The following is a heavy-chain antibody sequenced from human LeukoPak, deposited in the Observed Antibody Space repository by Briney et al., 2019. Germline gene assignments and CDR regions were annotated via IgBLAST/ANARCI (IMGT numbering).Heavy chain of an antibody. J-gene: IGHJ4*02. CDR2: IYSGGST. CDR3: ARDLTLSY. CDR1: GFTVSSNY. V-gene: IGHV3-66*01. D-gene: IGHD1-14*01. Sequence: GGSLRLSCAASGFTVSSNYMSWVRQAPGKGLEWVLIIYSGGSTYYTDSVRGRFIISRDISKNTLYLQMNSLRAEDTAVYYCARDLTLSYWGQGTLVTVSS.